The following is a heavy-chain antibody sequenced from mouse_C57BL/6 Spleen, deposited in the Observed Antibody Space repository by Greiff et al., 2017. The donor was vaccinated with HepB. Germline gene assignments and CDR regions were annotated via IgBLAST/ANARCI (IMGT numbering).Heavy chain of an antibody. Sequence: EVHLVESGGDLVKPGGSLKLSCAASGFTFSSYGMSWVRQTPDKRLEWVATISSGGSYTYYPDSVKGRFTISRDNAKNTLYLQMSSLKSEDTAMYYCARQGRDFDYWGQGTTLTVSS. CDR2: ISSGGSYT. J-gene: IGHJ2*01. V-gene: IGHV5-6*01. CDR3: ARQGRDFDY. CDR1: GFTFSSYG.